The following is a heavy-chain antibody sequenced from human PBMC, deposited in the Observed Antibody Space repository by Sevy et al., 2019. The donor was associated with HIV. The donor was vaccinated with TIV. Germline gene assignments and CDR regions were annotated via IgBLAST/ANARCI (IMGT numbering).Heavy chain of an antibody. Sequence: GGSLRLSCAASGFTVTNNYISWVRQAPGKGLDWVALSYSDDSRYFADSVRGRFTISRDSPKNTLYLQMNSLRAEDTALYYGARLHPHIAAARAMDVWGQGTTVTVSS. CDR3: ARLHPHIAAARAMDV. V-gene: IGHV3-53*01. CDR2: SYSDDSR. D-gene: IGHD6-13*01. J-gene: IGHJ6*02. CDR1: GFTVTNNY.